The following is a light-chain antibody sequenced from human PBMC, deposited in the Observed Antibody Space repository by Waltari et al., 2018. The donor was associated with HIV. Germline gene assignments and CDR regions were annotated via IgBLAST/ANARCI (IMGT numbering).Light chain of an antibody. CDR2: GNV. CDR3: QSYDNNLGHWV. CDR1: SSHIGAGYD. J-gene: IGLJ3*02. V-gene: IGLV1-40*01. Sequence: QSVLTQAPSVSGAPGQTSTISCTGSSSHIGAGYDVHWYQQLPGAAPKLLVSGNVAWPPPGAPDRFSASKSGSSASLVITGLQADDEAEYFCQSYDNNLGHWVFGGGTKLTVL.